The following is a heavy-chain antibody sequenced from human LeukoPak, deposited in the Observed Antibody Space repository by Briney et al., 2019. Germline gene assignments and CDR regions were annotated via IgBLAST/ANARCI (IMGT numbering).Heavy chain of an antibody. D-gene: IGHD2/OR15-2a*01. CDR3: ARDPALSGRGFNWFDP. CDR2: ISAYNGNT. Sequence: GASVKVSCKASGYTFTSYGISWVRQAPGQGLEWMGWISAYNGNTNYAQKLQGRVTMTTDTSTSTAYMELRSLRSDDTAVYYCARDPALSGRGFNWFDPWGQGTLVTVSS. J-gene: IGHJ5*02. CDR1: GYTFTSYG. V-gene: IGHV1-18*01.